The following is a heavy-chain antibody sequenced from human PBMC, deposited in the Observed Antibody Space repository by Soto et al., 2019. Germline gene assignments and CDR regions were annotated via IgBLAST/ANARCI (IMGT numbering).Heavy chain of an antibody. Sequence: PGGSLRLSCAASGFIFDDYAMHWVRQTPGKGLEWVSAIDWNSGSLDYAASVKGRFSISRDNTENSLYLQMNNLRPEDTALYFCTKSSGSYFTFYGMDVWGRGATVTVYS. CDR1: GFIFDDYA. D-gene: IGHD1-26*01. J-gene: IGHJ6*02. CDR2: IDWNSGSL. CDR3: TKSSGSYFTFYGMDV. V-gene: IGHV3-9*01.